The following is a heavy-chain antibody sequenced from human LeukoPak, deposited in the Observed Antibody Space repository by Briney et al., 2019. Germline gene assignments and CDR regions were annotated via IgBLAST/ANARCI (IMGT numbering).Heavy chain of an antibody. CDR1: GFTFSSYS. Sequence: GGSLRLSCAASGFTFSSYSMNWVRQAPGKGLEWVSYISSGGSTYYADSVKGRFTISRDNSKNTLYLQMNSLRAEDTAVYYCAKGDYGSGWSRGVYYYYYGMDVWGQGTTVTVSS. CDR2: ISSGGST. CDR3: AKGDYGSGWSRGVYYYYYGMDV. D-gene: IGHD6-19*01. J-gene: IGHJ6*02. V-gene: IGHV3-23*01.